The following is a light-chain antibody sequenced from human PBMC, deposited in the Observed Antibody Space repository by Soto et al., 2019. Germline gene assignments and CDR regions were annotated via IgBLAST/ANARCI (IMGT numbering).Light chain of an antibody. Sequence: QSALTQPPSASGSPGQSVTISCTGTSSDIGAYNYVSWYQQHPGKAPKLMIHEVSKRPPGVPDRFSGPKSGNTASLTVSGLQAEDEADYYCRSHAGSNDRGVFGGGTKVTVL. CDR1: SSDIGAYNY. J-gene: IGLJ3*02. V-gene: IGLV2-8*01. CDR3: RSHAGSNDRGV. CDR2: EVS.